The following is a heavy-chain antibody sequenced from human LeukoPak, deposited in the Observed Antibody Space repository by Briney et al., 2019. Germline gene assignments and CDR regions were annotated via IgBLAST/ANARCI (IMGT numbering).Heavy chain of an antibody. V-gene: IGHV3-13*01. Sequence: GGSLRLSCAASGFPFSSYDMHWVRQATGKGLEWVSAIGTAGDTYYPGSVKGRFTISRENAKNSLYLQMNSLRAGDTAVYYCARANSYGYVDYWGQGTLVTVSS. J-gene: IGHJ4*02. D-gene: IGHD5-18*01. CDR1: GFPFSSYD. CDR2: IGTAGDT. CDR3: ARANSYGYVDY.